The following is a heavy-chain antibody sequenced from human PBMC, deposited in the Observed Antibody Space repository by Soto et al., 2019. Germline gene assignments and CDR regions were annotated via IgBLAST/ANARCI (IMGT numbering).Heavy chain of an antibody. CDR3: ARDKIVVVPAATNAFDI. Sequence: QVQLVQSGAEVKKPGSSVKVSCKASGGTFSSYTISWVRQAPGQGLEWMGRIIPILGIANYAQKFQGRVTITADKSTSTAYMELSRLRSEDTAVYYCARDKIVVVPAATNAFDIWGQGTMVTVSS. CDR1: GGTFSSYT. D-gene: IGHD2-2*01. V-gene: IGHV1-69*08. J-gene: IGHJ3*02. CDR2: IIPILGIA.